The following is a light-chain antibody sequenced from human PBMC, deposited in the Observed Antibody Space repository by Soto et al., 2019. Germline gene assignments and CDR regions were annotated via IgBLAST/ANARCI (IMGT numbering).Light chain of an antibody. Sequence: VLTQPPSVSAAPGQKVTISCSGSSSNIGNNYVSWYQQLPGTAPKLLIYDNNKRPSGIPDRFSGSKSGTSATLGITGLQTGDEADYYCGTWDSSLSAPVVFGGGTKVTVL. V-gene: IGLV1-51*01. CDR2: DNN. CDR1: SSNIGNNY. CDR3: GTWDSSLSAPVV. J-gene: IGLJ2*01.